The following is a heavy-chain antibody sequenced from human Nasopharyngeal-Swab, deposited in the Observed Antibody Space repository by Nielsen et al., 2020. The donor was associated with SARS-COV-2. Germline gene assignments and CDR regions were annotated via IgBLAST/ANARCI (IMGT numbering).Heavy chain of an antibody. CDR1: GFSVTSHG. CDR3: HLSSGYDGYINY. CDR2: IWYDGTNK. Sequence: GGFLRLSCKASGFSVTSHGMHWVRQAPGKGLEWVAVIWYDGTNKFYADSVKGRFTISRDNSKNTLYLQMNSLRAEDTAMYYCHLSSGYDGYINYWGQGTLVTVSS. V-gene: IGHV3-33*01. D-gene: IGHD3-22*01. J-gene: IGHJ4*02.